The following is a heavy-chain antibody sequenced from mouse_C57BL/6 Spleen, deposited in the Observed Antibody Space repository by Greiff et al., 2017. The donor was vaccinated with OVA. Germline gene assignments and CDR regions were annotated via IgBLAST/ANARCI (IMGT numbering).Heavy chain of an antibody. CDR1: GFTFSDYG. CDR3: ARRTVTTEGDY. D-gene: IGHD1-1*01. Sequence: DVQLVESGGGLVKPGGSLKLSCAASGFTFSDYGMHWVRQAPEKGLEWVAYISSGSSTIYYADTVKGRFTISRDNAKNTLFLQMTSLRSEDTAMYYCARRTVTTEGDYWGQGTSVTVSS. V-gene: IGHV5-17*01. CDR2: ISSGSSTI. J-gene: IGHJ4*01.